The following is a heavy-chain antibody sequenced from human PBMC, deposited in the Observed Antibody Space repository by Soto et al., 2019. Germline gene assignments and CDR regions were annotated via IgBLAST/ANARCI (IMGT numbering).Heavy chain of an antibody. CDR2: IIPIFGTA. CDR1: GGTFSSYA. CDR3: ARTSSTSLYYYDGMDV. Sequence: QVQLVQSGAEVKKPGSSVKVSCKASGGTFSSYAISWVRQAPGQGLEWMGGIIPIFGTANYAQKFQGRVTITADESTNTAYMELSSLRSEDTGVAYCARTSSTSLYYYDGMDVWGQGTTVTVSS. V-gene: IGHV1-69*01. J-gene: IGHJ6*02. D-gene: IGHD2-2*01.